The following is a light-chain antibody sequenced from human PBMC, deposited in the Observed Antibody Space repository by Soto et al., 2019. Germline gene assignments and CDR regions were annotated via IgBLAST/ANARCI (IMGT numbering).Light chain of an antibody. J-gene: IGKJ1*01. Sequence: DIVMTQSPDSLAVSLGERATINCKSSQSVLYSSNNQNYLAWYRQKPGQPPKLLMYWASTRESGVPDRFSGSGSGTDLTLTISSLQAEDVAVYYCEQYYSTPHTFGQGTKVEIK. CDR2: WAS. V-gene: IGKV4-1*01. CDR3: EQYYSTPHT. CDR1: QSVLYSSNNQNY.